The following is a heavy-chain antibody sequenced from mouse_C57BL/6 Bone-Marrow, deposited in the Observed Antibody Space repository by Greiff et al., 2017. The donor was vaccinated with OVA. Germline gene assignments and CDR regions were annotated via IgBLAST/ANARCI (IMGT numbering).Heavy chain of an antibody. D-gene: IGHD2-4*01. CDR2: IRLKSDNYAT. Sequence: EVMLVESGGGLVQPGGSMKLSCVASGFTFSNYWMNWVRQSPEKGLEWVAQIRLKSDNYATHYAESVKGRFTISRDDSKSSVYLQMNNLRAEDTGIYYGTGFDYPAWFAYWGQGTLVTVSA. CDR3: TGFDYPAWFAY. V-gene: IGHV6-3*01. CDR1: GFTFSNYW. J-gene: IGHJ3*01.